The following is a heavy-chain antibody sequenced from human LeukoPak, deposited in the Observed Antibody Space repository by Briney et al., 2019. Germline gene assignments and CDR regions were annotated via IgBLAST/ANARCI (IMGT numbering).Heavy chain of an antibody. CDR3: AKDLYSYGYSARTTIDY. Sequence: PGGSLRLSCAASGFTFSSYAMSWVRQAPGKGLEWVSAISGSGGSTYYADSVKGRFTISRDNSKNTLYLQMNSLRAEDTAVYYCAKDLYSYGYSARTTIDYWGQGTLVTVSS. D-gene: IGHD5-18*01. J-gene: IGHJ4*02. V-gene: IGHV3-23*01. CDR1: GFTFSSYA. CDR2: ISGSGGST.